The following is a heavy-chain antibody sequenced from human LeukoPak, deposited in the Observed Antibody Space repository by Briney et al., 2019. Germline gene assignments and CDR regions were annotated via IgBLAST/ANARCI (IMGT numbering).Heavy chain of an antibody. Sequence: ASVKVSCKASGYTFTGYYMHWVRQAPGQGLEWMGWINPNSGGTNYAQKFQGRVTMTRDTPISTAYMELSRLRSDDTAVYYCARDPVRSSGWPGDMDVWGKGTSVTVSS. J-gene: IGHJ6*03. CDR3: ARDPVRSSGWPGDMDV. CDR2: INPNSGGT. CDR1: GYTFTGYY. V-gene: IGHV1-2*02. D-gene: IGHD6-19*01.